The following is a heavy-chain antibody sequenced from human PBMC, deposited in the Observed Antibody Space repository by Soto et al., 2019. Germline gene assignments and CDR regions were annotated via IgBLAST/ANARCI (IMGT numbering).Heavy chain of an antibody. D-gene: IGHD4-17*01. CDR3: ARGVTTVTYNDY. CDR1: GGSISSGGYY. V-gene: IGHV4-31*03. Sequence: PSETLSLTCTVSGGSISSGGYYWSWIRQHPGKGLEWIGYIYYSGSTYYNPSLKSRVTISVDTSKNQFSLKLSSVTAADTAVYYCARGVTTVTYNDYWGQGTLVTVSS. CDR2: IYYSGST. J-gene: IGHJ4*02.